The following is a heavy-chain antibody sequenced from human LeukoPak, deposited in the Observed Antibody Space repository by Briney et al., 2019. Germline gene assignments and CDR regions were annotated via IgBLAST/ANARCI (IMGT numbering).Heavy chain of an antibody. Sequence: PLETLSLTCTVSGGSISSGDYYWSWIRQPPGEGLEWIGYIYYSGSTYYNPSLKSRVPISVDTSKNQFSLKLSSVTAADTAVYYCARARDCSGGTCRFDYWGQGTLVTVSS. D-gene: IGHD2-15*01. V-gene: IGHV4-30-4*02. J-gene: IGHJ4*02. CDR2: IYYSGST. CDR1: GGSISSGDYY. CDR3: ARARDCSGGTCRFDY.